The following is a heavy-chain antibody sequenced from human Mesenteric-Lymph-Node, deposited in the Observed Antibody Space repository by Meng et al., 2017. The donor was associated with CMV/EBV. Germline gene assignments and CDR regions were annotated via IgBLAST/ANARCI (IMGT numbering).Heavy chain of an antibody. Sequence: GESLKISCGASGYNFSNYWMSWVRQAPGKGLEWVVNINQDGSEKYYVDSVKGRFTISRDNAKNSLYLQMNSLRAEDTALYYCVKDTLGYCSSINCYDFYFDLWGRGTLVTVSS. CDR1: GYNFSNYW. V-gene: IGHV3-7*03. J-gene: IGHJ2*01. CDR2: INQDGSEK. D-gene: IGHD2-2*01. CDR3: VKDTLGYCSSINCYDFYFDL.